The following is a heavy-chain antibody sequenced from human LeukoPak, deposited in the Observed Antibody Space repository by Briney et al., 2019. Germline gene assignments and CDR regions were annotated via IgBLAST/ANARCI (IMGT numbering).Heavy chain of an antibody. V-gene: IGHV1-8*03. CDR2: INPNSGIT. CDR3: AREDYYDSGSNDY. Sequence: AASVKVSCKASGYTFTSYDINWVRQATGQGLEWMRWINPNSGITVYAQKFQGRVTITRNPSISTAYMELSSLRSEDTAVYYCAREDYYDSGSNDYWGQGTLVTVSS. D-gene: IGHD3-22*01. CDR1: GYTFTSYD. J-gene: IGHJ4*02.